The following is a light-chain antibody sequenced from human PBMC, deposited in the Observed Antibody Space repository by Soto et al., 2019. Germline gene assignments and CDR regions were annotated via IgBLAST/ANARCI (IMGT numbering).Light chain of an antibody. CDR2: GAS. CDR1: QSVGSF. V-gene: IGKV3-15*01. Sequence: EKVMTQSPATLSMSPGERATLSCRASQSVGSFLAWYQQKPGQAPRLLIYGASTRATGIPARFSDSGSGTEFTLTISSLQSEDFAFYYFQQYTNWPSLTFGQGTKVE. J-gene: IGKJ1*01. CDR3: QQYTNWPSLT.